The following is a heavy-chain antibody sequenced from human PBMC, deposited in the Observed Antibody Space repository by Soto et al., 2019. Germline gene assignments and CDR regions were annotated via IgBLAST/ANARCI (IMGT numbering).Heavy chain of an antibody. V-gene: IGHV3-53*04. CDR2: IYSGGST. D-gene: IGHD6-19*01. CDR3: ARAGEQWLAPDY. J-gene: IGHJ4*02. Sequence: EVQLVESGGGLVQPGGSLRLSCAASGFTVSTNSMSWVRQAPGKGLEWVSVIYSGGSTYYADSVKGRFTISRHSSKNTLYLQMNSLRTDDTAVYYCARAGEQWLAPDYWGQGTLVTVSS. CDR1: GFTVSTNS.